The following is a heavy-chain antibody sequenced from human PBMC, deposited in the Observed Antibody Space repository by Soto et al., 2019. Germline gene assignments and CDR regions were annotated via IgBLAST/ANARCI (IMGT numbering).Heavy chain of an antibody. CDR1: GGSIISYY. D-gene: IGHD4-17*01. J-gene: IGHJ4*02. V-gene: IGHV4-59*01. CDR3: ARDRYGDYVFDY. CDR2: IYYSGST. Sequence: SETLSLTCTVSGGSIISYYWSWIRQPPGKGLEWIGYIYYSGSTNYNPSLKSRVTISVDTSKNQFSLKLSSVTAADTAVYYCARDRYGDYVFDYWGQGTLVTVSS.